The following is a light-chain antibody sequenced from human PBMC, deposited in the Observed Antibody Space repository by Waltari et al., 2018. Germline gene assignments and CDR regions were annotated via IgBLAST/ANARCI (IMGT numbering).Light chain of an antibody. V-gene: IGLV2-8*01. CDR2: EVT. J-gene: IGLJ2*01. CDR1: SSDVGGYNY. CDR3: TSYGGSNNFVI. Sequence: QSALTQPPSASGSPGQSVTISCTGTSSDVGGYNYVSWYQQYPDQAPKLIIYEVTKRPSGVPDRSSGSKSGNTASLTVAGLQAEDEADYYCTSYGGSNNFVIFGGGTKLTVL.